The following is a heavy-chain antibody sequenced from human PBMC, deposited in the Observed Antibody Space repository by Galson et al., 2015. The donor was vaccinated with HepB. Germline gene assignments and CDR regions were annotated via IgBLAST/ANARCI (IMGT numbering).Heavy chain of an antibody. D-gene: IGHD3-22*01. V-gene: IGHV1-69*01. CDR3: ARERASHYYDSSGLD. CDR1: GGTFSNYG. Sequence: SCKASGGTFSNYGINWVRQAPGQGLEWMGVIIPISSTTIYAQKFQGRVTITADESTSTAYMELSSLRSEDTAVYYCARERASHYYDSSGLDWGQGTLVTVSS. CDR2: IIPISSTT. J-gene: IGHJ4*02.